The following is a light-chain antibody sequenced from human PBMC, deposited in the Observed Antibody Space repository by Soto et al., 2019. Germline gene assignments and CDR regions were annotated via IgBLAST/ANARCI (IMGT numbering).Light chain of an antibody. V-gene: IGKV1-5*03. CDR2: KAS. J-gene: IGKJ4*01. CDR3: LQSNVYPLI. CDR1: QNINRW. Sequence: DIQMTQSPSTLSASVGDRVTITCRARQNINRWLAWYQQKPGKAPNLLIHKASTLEPGVPSRFSGSASGTEFTLIISSLQLDDFAGYFWLQSNVYPLIFGGGTKVEIK.